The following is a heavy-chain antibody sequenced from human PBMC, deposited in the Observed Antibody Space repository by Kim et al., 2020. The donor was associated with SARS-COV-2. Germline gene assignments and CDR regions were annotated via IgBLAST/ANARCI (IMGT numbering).Heavy chain of an antibody. CDR3: ARGLGNVVVPNGGSFDA. Sequence: LKTRVTISVDTSKNQFSLKLSSVTAADTIVYYCARGLGNVVVPNGGSFDAWGQGTLVTVSS. J-gene: IGHJ5*02. D-gene: IGHD2-2*01. V-gene: IGHV4-39*01.